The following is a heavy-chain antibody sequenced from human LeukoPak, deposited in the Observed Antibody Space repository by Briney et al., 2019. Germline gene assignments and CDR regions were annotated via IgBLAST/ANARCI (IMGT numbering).Heavy chain of an antibody. J-gene: IGHJ4*02. CDR3: ARVEYYYDSSGRSRGYYFDY. Sequence: SVKVSCKASGGTFSSYAISWVRQAPGQGLEWMGGIIPIFGTANYAQKFQGRVTITADESTSTAYMELSSLRSEDTAVYYCARVEYYYDSSGRSRGYYFDYWGQGTLVTVSS. V-gene: IGHV1-69*13. D-gene: IGHD3-22*01. CDR2: IIPIFGTA. CDR1: GGTFSSYA.